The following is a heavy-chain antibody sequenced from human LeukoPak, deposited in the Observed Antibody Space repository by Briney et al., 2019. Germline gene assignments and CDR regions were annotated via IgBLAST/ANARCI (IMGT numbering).Heavy chain of an antibody. CDR2: ISYDGSNK. CDR1: GFTFSSYA. J-gene: IGHJ4*02. CDR3: ARDSGYDSLDY. Sequence: GGSLRLSCAASGFTFSSYAMHWVRQAPGKGLEWVAVISYDGSNKYYADSVKGRFTISRDNSKNTLYLQMNSLRAEDTAVYCCARDSGYDSLDYWGQGTLVTVSS. V-gene: IGHV3-30-3*01. D-gene: IGHD5-12*01.